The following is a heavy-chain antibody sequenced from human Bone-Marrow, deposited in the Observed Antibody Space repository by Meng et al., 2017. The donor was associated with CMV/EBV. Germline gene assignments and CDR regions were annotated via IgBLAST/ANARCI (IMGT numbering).Heavy chain of an antibody. CDR2: ITNDGDNT. V-gene: IGHV3-23*01. Sequence: GGSLRLSCAASGFTFSSYAMSWVRQAPGQGLEWVSTITNDGDNTYYADSVKGRFTISRDNSKNTLYLQMNSLRAEDTAVYYCAKDRFLEWLLGSYFDYWGQGTLVTVSS. CDR1: GFTFSSYA. D-gene: IGHD3-3*01. CDR3: AKDRFLEWLLGSYFDY. J-gene: IGHJ4*02.